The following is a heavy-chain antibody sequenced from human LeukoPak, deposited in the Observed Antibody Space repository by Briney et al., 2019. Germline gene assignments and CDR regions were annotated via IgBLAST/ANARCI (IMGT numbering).Heavy chain of an antibody. Sequence: PGGSLRLSCAASRFSFSSDKMNWVRQAPGKGLEWVSYISTSDTTIYYADSVKGRFTISRDNAKNSLYLQMNSLRVEDTAVYYCARGGGRSWCLDCWGQGTLVTVSS. CDR3: ARGGGRSWCLDC. J-gene: IGHJ4*02. D-gene: IGHD6-13*01. V-gene: IGHV3-48*03. CDR1: RFSFSSDK. CDR2: ISTSDTTI.